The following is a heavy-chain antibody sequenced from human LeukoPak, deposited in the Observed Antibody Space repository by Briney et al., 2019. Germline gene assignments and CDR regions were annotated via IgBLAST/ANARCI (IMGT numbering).Heavy chain of an antibody. V-gene: IGHV4-38-2*02. CDR1: GYSISSGYY. D-gene: IGHD5-18*01. CDR3: ARDSSSYGYVDY. CDR2: IYHSGST. Sequence: SETLSLTCTVSGYSISSGYYWGWIRQPPGKGLEWIGSIYHSGSTYYNPSLKSRVTISVDTSKNQFSLKLSSVTAADTAVYYCARDSSSYGYVDYWGQGTLVTVSS. J-gene: IGHJ4*02.